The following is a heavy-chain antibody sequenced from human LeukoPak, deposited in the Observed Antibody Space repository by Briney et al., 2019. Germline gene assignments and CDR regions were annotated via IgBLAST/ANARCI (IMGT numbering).Heavy chain of an antibody. V-gene: IGHV1-18*01. CDR3: ARGRLREFDP. CDR2: TSANNGNT. D-gene: IGHD2-21*01. CDR1: GYTFMNYG. J-gene: IGHJ5*02. Sequence: ASVKVSCTASGYTFMNYGISWVRQAPGQGLEWMGWTSANNGNTNYAQKFQGRVTMTTDTSTSTVYMELRSLRSDDTAVYYCARGRLREFDPWGQGTLVTVSS.